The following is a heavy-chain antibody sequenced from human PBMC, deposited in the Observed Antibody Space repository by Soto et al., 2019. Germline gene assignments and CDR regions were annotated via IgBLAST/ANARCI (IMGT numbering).Heavy chain of an antibody. J-gene: IGHJ5*01. CDR3: AKGGGTVTTGNWFAS. D-gene: IGHD4-17*01. V-gene: IGHV3-9*01. CDR1: GFIFDDYA. Sequence: EVQLVESGGGLVQPGRSLRLSCAASGFIFDDYAMHWVRQVPGKGLEWVSGISWKSGTMGYAASVRGRFTISRDNAKNSLFLQMDSLRAEDTGFYYCAKGGGTVTTGNWFASWGQGTLVTVSS. CDR2: ISWKSGTM.